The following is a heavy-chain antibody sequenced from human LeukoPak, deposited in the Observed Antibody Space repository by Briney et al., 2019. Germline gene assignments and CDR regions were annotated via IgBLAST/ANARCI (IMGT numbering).Heavy chain of an antibody. CDR3: ARTTVTLYYYYYMDV. D-gene: IGHD4-11*01. CDR1: GGSISSGDYY. CDR2: IYYSGST. J-gene: IGHJ6*03. Sequence: PSETLSLTCTVSGGSISSGDYYWSWIRQPPGKGLEWIGYIYYSGSTYYNPSLKSRVTISVDTSKNQFSLKLSSVTAADTAVYYCARTTVTLYYYYYMDVWGKGTTVTVSS. V-gene: IGHV4-30-4*08.